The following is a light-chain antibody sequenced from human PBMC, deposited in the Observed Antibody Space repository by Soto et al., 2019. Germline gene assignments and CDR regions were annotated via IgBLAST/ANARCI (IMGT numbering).Light chain of an antibody. Sequence: THSPAGNSVDPGESGTLYNKASQSVSSSYVAWYQQKAGQAPRLLIYGASSRATGIPDRFSGSGSGTDFILTICRLEPEDFPAYYSPQYGSSPRWFGQGTKVDI. CDR1: QSVSSSY. J-gene: IGKJ1*01. CDR3: PQYGSSPRW. CDR2: GAS. V-gene: IGKV3-20*01.